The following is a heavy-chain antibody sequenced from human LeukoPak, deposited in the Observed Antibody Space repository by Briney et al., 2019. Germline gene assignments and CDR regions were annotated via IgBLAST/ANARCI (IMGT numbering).Heavy chain of an antibody. V-gene: IGHV1-69*13. CDR3: ARGHCSSTSCYGSVWWFGP. J-gene: IGHJ5*02. D-gene: IGHD2-2*01. CDR1: GGTFSSYA. Sequence: ASVKVSCKASGGTFSSYAISWVRQAPGQGLEWMGGIIPIFGTANYAQKFQGRVTITADESTSTAYMELSSLRSEDTAVYYCARGHCSSTSCYGSVWWFGPWGQGTLVTVSS. CDR2: IIPIFGTA.